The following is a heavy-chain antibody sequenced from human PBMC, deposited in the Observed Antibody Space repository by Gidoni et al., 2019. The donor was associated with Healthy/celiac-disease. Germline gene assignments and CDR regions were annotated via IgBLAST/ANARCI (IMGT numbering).Heavy chain of an antibody. J-gene: IGHJ6*02. D-gene: IGHD3-22*01. Sequence: EVQLVQSGAEVKKPGESLRISCKGSGYSFTSYWISWVRQMPGKGLEWMGRIDPSDSYTNYSPSFQGHVTISADKSISTAYLQWSSLKASDTAMYYCARMRGGDWYYYDSSGYPHYYYYGMDVWGQGTTVTVSS. CDR1: GYSFTSYW. CDR2: IDPSDSYT. CDR3: ARMRGGDWYYYDSSGYPHYYYYGMDV. V-gene: IGHV5-10-1*03.